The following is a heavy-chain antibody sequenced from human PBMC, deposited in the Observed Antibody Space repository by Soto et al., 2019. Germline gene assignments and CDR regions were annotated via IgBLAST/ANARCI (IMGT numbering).Heavy chain of an antibody. D-gene: IGHD6-19*01. CDR2: ISYDGSNK. CDR3: ARDRIAVAGTGSNYFDY. CDR1: GFTFSSYA. J-gene: IGHJ4*02. Sequence: HPGGSLRLSCAASGFTFSSYAMHWVRQAPGKGLEWVAVISYDGSNKYYADSVKGRFTISRDNSKNTLYLQMNSLRAEDTAVYYCARDRIAVAGTGSNYFDYWGQGTLVTVSS. V-gene: IGHV3-30-3*01.